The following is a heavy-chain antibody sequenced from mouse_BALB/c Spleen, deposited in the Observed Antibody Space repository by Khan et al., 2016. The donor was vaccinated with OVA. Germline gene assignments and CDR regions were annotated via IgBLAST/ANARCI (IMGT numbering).Heavy chain of an antibody. CDR3: ARPAYDGYYDY. D-gene: IGHD2-3*01. V-gene: IGHV1S137*01. CDR1: GYTFTDYA. Sequence: VQLKQSGPELVRPGVSVKISCKGSGYTFTDYAMYWVKQSHAKSLEWIGLISTYSGSTNYNQKFKGKVTKTVDKSSSAAYMELARLTSEDSAISYCARPAYDGYYDYWGQGTTLTVSS. CDR2: ISTYSGST. J-gene: IGHJ2*01.